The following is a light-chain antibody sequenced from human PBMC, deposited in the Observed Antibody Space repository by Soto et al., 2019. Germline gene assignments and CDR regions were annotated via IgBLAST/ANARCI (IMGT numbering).Light chain of an antibody. J-gene: IGKJ2*03. Sequence: EIVLTQSPGTLSLSPGESVTLSCRASQSVSSIYLAWYQQKPGQAPRLVIYATSSRATGIPDRFSGSGSGTDFTLTNSRLEPEDFSVYYCQPYGNSPRYSFGQGTRLEIK. CDR1: QSVSSIY. V-gene: IGKV3-20*01. CDR3: QPYGNSPRYS. CDR2: ATS.